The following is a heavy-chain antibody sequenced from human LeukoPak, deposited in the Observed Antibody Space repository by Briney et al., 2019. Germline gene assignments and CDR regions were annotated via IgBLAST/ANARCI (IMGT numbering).Heavy chain of an antibody. CDR3: ASSIWFGELDPSYYYYMDV. J-gene: IGHJ6*03. CDR2: INHSGST. Sequence: SETLSLTCAVYGGSFSGYYWSWIRQPPGKGLEWIGEINHSGSTNYNPSLKSRVTISVDTSKNQFSLKLSSVTAADTAVYYCASSIWFGELDPSYYYYMDVWGKGTTVTISS. D-gene: IGHD3-10*01. CDR1: GGSFSGYY. V-gene: IGHV4-34*01.